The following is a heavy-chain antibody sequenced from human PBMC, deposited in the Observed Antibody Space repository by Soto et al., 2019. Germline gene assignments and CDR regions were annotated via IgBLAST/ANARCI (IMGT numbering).Heavy chain of an antibody. CDR1: VGTFSSYA. J-gene: IGHJ5*02. CDR2: IIPIFGTA. CDR3: ASTKDYDFWSCHVGYNWFDP. D-gene: IGHD3-3*01. V-gene: IGHV1-69*12. Sequence: QVQLVQSGAEVKKPGSSVKVSCKASVGTFSSYAISWVRQAPGQVLEWMGGIIPIFGTANYAQKFQGRVTITEDESTSTDYMELSSLRSEDKAVYYCASTKDYDFWSCHVGYNWFDPWGQGTLVTVSS.